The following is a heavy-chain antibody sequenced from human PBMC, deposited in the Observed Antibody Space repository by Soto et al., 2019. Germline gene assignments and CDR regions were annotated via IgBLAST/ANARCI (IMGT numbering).Heavy chain of an antibody. CDR3: ATGAAQGVAARVTYYGMDV. V-gene: IGHV1-24*01. D-gene: IGHD6-6*01. CDR2: FDPEDGET. Sequence: ASVKVSCKVSGYTLTELSMHWVRQAPGKGLEWMGGFDPEDGETIYAQKFQGRVTMTEDTSTDTAYMELSSLRSEDTAVYYCATGAAQGVAARVTYYGMDVWGQGTTVTVSS. CDR1: GYTLTELS. J-gene: IGHJ6*02.